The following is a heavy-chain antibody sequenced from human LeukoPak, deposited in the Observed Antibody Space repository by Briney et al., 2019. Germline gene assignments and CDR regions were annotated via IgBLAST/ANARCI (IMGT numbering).Heavy chain of an antibody. CDR1: GYSFTSYW. D-gene: IGHD2-2*02. CDR2: IYPGDSDT. V-gene: IGHV5-51*01. CDR3: ARRNVVVPAAIPLNAFDI. J-gene: IGHJ3*02. Sequence: GESRKISCKGSGYSFTSYWIGWVRQMPGKGLEWMGIIYPGDSDTRYSPSFQGQVTISADKSISTAYLQWSSLKASDTAMYYCARRNVVVPAAIPLNAFDIWGQGTMVTVSS.